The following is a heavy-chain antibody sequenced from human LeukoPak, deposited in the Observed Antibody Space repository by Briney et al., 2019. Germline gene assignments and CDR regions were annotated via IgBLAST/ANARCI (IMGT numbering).Heavy chain of an antibody. J-gene: IGHJ4*02. Sequence: GGSLRLSCAASGFTFSSYAMHWVRQAPGKGLEWVAVISYDGSNKYYADSVKGRFTISRDNSKNTLYLQMNGLRAEDTAVYYCARSGMNYDSSGYYYFDYWGQGTLVTVSS. CDR3: ARSGMNYDSSGYYYFDY. D-gene: IGHD3-22*01. CDR1: GFTFSSYA. CDR2: ISYDGSNK. V-gene: IGHV3-30-3*01.